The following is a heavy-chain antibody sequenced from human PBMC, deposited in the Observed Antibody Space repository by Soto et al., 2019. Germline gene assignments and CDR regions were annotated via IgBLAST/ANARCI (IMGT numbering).Heavy chain of an antibody. Sequence: SETLSLTCTVSGGSISSYSWSWIRQPPGKGLEWIGEMSHSGGTHFNPSLKSRVTISVDTSKNQFSLEMSSVTAADTALYYCARVERGTATTVVDAFDIWGPGTMVTVSS. J-gene: IGHJ3*02. CDR3: ARVERGTATTVVDAFDI. CDR1: GGSISSYS. CDR2: MSHSGGT. D-gene: IGHD1-1*01. V-gene: IGHV4-59*04.